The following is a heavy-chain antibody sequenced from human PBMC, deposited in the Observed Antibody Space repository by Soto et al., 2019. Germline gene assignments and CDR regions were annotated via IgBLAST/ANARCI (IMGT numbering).Heavy chain of an antibody. Sequence: QVQLVQSGAEVKKPGASVKVSCKASGYTFTSYDINWVRQATGKGLEWMGWMNPNSGNTGYAQKFQGRVTMTRNTSIRTAYMELSSLRSEDTAVYYCARGPTWAGNVDYWGQGTLVTVSS. V-gene: IGHV1-8*01. CDR1: GYTFTSYD. CDR2: MNPNSGNT. J-gene: IGHJ4*02. D-gene: IGHD1-1*01. CDR3: ARGPTWAGNVDY.